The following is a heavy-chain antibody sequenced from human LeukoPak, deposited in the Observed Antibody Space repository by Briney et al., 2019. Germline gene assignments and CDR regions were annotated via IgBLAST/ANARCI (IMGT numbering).Heavy chain of an antibody. CDR1: GFTFSSYW. CDR2: IRQDGSEK. Sequence: PGGSLRLSCAASGFTFSSYWMSWVRQAPGKGLEWVANIRQDGSEKYYGDSVKGRFTISRDNAKNSLYLQMTSLRAEDTAVYYCARDDCSSISCYHNWFDPWGQGTLVTVS. V-gene: IGHV3-7*01. D-gene: IGHD2-2*01. CDR3: ARDDCSSISCYHNWFDP. J-gene: IGHJ5*02.